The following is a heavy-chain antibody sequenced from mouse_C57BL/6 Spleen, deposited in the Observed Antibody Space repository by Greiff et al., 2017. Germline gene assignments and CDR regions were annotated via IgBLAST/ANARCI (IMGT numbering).Heavy chain of an antibody. CDR1: GFTFSDYY. J-gene: IGHJ4*01. Sequence: EVMLVESGGGLVQPGGSLKLSCAASGFTFSDYYMYWVRQTPEKRLEWVAYISNGGGSTYYPDTVKGRFTISRDNAKNTLYLQMSRLKSEDTAMYYCARHVPYGNYDYYAMDYWGQGTSVTVSS. CDR2: ISNGGGST. CDR3: ARHVPYGNYDYYAMDY. V-gene: IGHV5-12*01. D-gene: IGHD2-1*01.